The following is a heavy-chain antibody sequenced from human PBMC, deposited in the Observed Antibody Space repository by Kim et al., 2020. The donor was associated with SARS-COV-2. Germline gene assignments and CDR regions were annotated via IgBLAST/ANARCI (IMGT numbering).Heavy chain of an antibody. CDR3: AATYYDFWSGYYLDY. Sequence: SETLSLTCTVSGGSISSSSYYWGWIRQPPGKGLEWIGSIYYSGSTYYNPSLKSRVTISVDTSKNQFSLKLSSVTAADTAVYYCAATYYDFWSGYYLDYWGQGTLVTVSS. CDR2: IYYSGST. D-gene: IGHD3-3*01. CDR1: GGSISSSSYY. J-gene: IGHJ4*02. V-gene: IGHV4-39*01.